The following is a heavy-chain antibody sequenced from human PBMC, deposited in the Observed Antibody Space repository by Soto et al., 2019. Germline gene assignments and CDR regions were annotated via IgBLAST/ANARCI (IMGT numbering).Heavy chain of an antibody. D-gene: IGHD3-3*01. CDR1: GYTFTSYG. CDR3: ARDIWSRGTLGLADY. J-gene: IGHJ4*02. V-gene: IGHV1-18*01. CDR2: ISAYNGNT. Sequence: GASVKVSCKASGYTFTSYGISGVRQAPGQGLEWMGWISAYNGNTNYAQKLQGRVTISRDNSRNTLHLQLNSLIVEDTAIYYCARDIWSRGTLGLADYWGQGTLVTVSS.